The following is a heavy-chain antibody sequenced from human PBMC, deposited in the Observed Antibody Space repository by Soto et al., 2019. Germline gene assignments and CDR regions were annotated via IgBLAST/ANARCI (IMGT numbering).Heavy chain of an antibody. CDR3: AKYHRSTWSYWYFDL. D-gene: IGHD6-13*01. J-gene: IGHJ2*01. V-gene: IGHV3-23*01. CDR1: EGKCKDYA. CDR2: ISSSGGTT. Sequence: GGSQRLCWGAAEGKCKDYARSWVRQKKEKGLEWVSGISSSGGTTNHADSVKGRFIISRDNSKNTLYLQMNSLRAEDTAVYYCAKYHRSTWSYWYFDLWGRGTLVTVSS.